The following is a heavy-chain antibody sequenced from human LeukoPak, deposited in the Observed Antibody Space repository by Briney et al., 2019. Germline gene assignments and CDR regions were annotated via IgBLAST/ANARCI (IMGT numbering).Heavy chain of an antibody. D-gene: IGHD5-12*01. J-gene: IGHJ4*02. CDR1: GFTFSSYG. CDR3: AKDVMGMATIRILDD. V-gene: IGHV3-33*06. Sequence: GGSLRLSCAASGFTFSSYGMHWGRQAPGKGLEWVAVIWYDGSNKYYADSVKGRFTISRDNSKNTLYLQMNSLRAEDTAVYYCAKDVMGMATIRILDDWGQGTLVTVSS. CDR2: IWYDGSNK.